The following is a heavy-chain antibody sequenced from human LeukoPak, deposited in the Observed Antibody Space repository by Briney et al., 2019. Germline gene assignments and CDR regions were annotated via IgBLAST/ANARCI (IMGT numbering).Heavy chain of an antibody. Sequence: ASVKVSCKASGYTFTSYAMHWVRQAPGQRLEWMGWINAGNGNTKYSQKFQGRVTITRDTSASTAYMELSSLRSEDTAVYYCARPIVGAADDAFDIWGQGTMVTVSS. CDR2: INAGNGNT. J-gene: IGHJ3*02. CDR3: ARPIVGAADDAFDI. CDR1: GYTFTSYA. D-gene: IGHD1-26*01. V-gene: IGHV1-3*01.